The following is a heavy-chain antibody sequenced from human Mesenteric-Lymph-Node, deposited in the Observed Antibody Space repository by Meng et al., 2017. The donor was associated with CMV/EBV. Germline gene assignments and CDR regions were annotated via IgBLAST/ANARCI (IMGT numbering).Heavy chain of an antibody. J-gene: IGHJ4*02. CDR1: VGSFRGSY. V-gene: IGHV4-34*01. CDR2: INHNGST. D-gene: IGHD1-26*01. Sequence: CAVYVGSFRGSYWSWIRQPPGKGLEWIGEINHNGSTNYNPSLKSRVTISVDTSKNQFSLKLSSVTAADTAVYYCARDKRSGSSFDYWGQGTLVTVSS. CDR3: ARDKRSGSSFDY.